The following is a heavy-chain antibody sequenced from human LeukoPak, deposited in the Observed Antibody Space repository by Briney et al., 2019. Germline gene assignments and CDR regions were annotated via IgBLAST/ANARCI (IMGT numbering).Heavy chain of an antibody. V-gene: IGHV4-61*05. D-gene: IGHD1/OR15-1a*01. CDR3: ARSIIGTRSKFDY. CDR2: ISYSGST. CDR1: GGSISSSSYY. J-gene: IGHJ4*02. Sequence: SETLSLTCTVSGGSISSSSYYWGWIRQPPGKGLEWIGYISYSGSTNYNPSLKSRVTISLDTSKNQFALKLSSVTAADTAVYYCARSIIGTRSKFDYWGQGTLVTVSS.